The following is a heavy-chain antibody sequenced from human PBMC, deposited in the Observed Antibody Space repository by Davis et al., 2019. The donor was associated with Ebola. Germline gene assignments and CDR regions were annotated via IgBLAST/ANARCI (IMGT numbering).Heavy chain of an antibody. CDR3: ASTTGYYGMDV. D-gene: IGHD4-17*01. Sequence: SVKVSCKAAGGNFNNYVISWVRQAPGQGLDWMGGIIPLFGTAKYAEKFQGRVTITADASTSTAYMELSSLTSEDTAVYYCASTTGYYGMDVWGQGTTVTVSS. CDR2: IIPLFGTA. V-gene: IGHV1-69*13. CDR1: GGNFNNYV. J-gene: IGHJ6*02.